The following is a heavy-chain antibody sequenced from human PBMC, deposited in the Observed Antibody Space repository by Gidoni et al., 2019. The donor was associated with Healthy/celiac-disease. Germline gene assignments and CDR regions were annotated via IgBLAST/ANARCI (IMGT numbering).Heavy chain of an antibody. Sequence: QVQLQQWGAGLLEPSETLSLTCAVHGGSFSGYYWSWIRQPPGKGLEWIGEINHSGSTNYNPSLKSRVTISVDTSKNQFSLKLSSVTAADTAVYYCARGRGYEAVDYGDYYDYWGQGTLVTVSS. CDR1: GGSFSGYY. CDR3: ARGRGYEAVDYGDYYDY. D-gene: IGHD4-17*01. CDR2: INHSGST. V-gene: IGHV4-34*01. J-gene: IGHJ4*02.